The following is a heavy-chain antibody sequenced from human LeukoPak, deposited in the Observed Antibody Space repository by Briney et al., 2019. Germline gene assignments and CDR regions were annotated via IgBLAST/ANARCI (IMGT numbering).Heavy chain of an antibody. J-gene: IGHJ1*01. CDR2: INPNSGDT. Sequence: ASMKVSCKASGYTFTGYYMHWVRQAPGQGLEWMGWINPNSGDTNYAQKFQGRVTMTRDTSISTAYMELSRLTSDDTAFYYCARGSYDSSDFEYFHHWGQGALLTVSS. V-gene: IGHV1-2*02. CDR1: GYTFTGYY. CDR3: ARGSYDSSDFEYFHH. D-gene: IGHD3-22*01.